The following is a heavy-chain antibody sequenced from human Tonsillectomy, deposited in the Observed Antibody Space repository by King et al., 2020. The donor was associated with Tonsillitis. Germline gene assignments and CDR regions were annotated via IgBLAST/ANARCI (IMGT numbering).Heavy chain of an antibody. D-gene: IGHD1-26*01. J-gene: IGHJ4*02. CDR1: GGSISSSSYY. CDR3: ARRSGSYYGLDY. CDR2: IYYSGST. V-gene: IGHV4-39*01. Sequence: LQLQESGPGLVKPSETLSLTCTVSGGSISSSSYYWGWIRQPPGKGLEWIGSIYYSGSTYYNPPLKSRVTISVDTSKNQFSLKLSSVTAADTAVYYCARRSGSYYGLDYWGQGTLVTVSS.